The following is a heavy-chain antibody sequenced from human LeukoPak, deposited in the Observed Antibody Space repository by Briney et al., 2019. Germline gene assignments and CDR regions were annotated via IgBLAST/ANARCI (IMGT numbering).Heavy chain of an antibody. V-gene: IGHV1-8*01. J-gene: IGHJ4*02. CDR3: ARVKDRYSSSWYDY. CDR2: MNPNSGNT. CDR1: GYTFTSYD. Sequence: ASVKVSCKASGYTFTSYDINGVRQATGQGLEWMGWMNPNSGNTGYAQKFQGRVTMTRNTSISKAYMELSSLRSEDTAVYYCARVKDRYSSSWYDYWGQGTLVTVSS. D-gene: IGHD6-13*01.